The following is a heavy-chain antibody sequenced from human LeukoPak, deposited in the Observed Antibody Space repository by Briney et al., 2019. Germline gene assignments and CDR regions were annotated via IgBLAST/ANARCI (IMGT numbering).Heavy chain of an antibody. Sequence: KPSETLSLTCTVSGGSISSYYWSWIRQPPGKGLEWIGYIYYSGSTNYNPSLKSRVTISVDTSKNQFSLKLSSVTAADTAVYYCARLPYYYDSSGYYIFDYWGQGTLVTVSS. V-gene: IGHV4-59*08. CDR3: ARLPYYYDSSGYYIFDY. CDR1: GGSISSYY. J-gene: IGHJ4*02. D-gene: IGHD3-22*01. CDR2: IYYSGST.